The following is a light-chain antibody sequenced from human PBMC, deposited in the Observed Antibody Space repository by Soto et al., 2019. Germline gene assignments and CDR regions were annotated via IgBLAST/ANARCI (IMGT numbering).Light chain of an antibody. J-gene: IGKJ1*01. Sequence: DIQMTQSPSSLSASVGDRVTITCRASQGIRTYLNWFQQTPGKAPKLLIYGASTLQSGVPSRFRGNASGTDFTLTITSLQPEDFGTYHCQQSYSIPLTFGQGTKVEIK. CDR1: QGIRTY. V-gene: IGKV1-39*01. CDR2: GAS. CDR3: QQSYSIPLT.